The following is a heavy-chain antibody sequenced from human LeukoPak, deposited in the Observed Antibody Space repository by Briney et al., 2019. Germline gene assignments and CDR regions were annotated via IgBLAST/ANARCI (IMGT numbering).Heavy chain of an antibody. V-gene: IGHV6-1*01. CDR3: ARVGYCRGWTHFAMDV. J-gene: IGHJ6*02. CDR2: TFYRFTWSN. Sequence: QTLSLTCAISGDSVSRNSAACNWIRQSPSGVLEWPGRTFYRFTWSNDYAVSVKTRITINRDTSQNQFSLQLNSVTTEDTSGYYCARVGYCRGWTHFAMDVGGQGTTVTVSS. D-gene: IGHD6-19*01. CDR1: GDSVSRNSAA.